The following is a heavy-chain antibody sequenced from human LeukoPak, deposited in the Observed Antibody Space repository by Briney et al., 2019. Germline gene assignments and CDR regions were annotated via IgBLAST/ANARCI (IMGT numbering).Heavy chain of an antibody. Sequence: SETLSLTCTVSGGSMTSYYWSWIRQPPGKGLEWIGSIYYSGSTYYNPSLKSRVTIFVDTSKNQFSLKLSSVTAADTAVYYCATSRMYDFWSGYAPNWFDPWGQGTLVTVSS. J-gene: IGHJ5*02. CDR2: IYYSGST. CDR1: GGSMTSYY. D-gene: IGHD3-3*01. V-gene: IGHV4-59*05. CDR3: ATSRMYDFWSGYAPNWFDP.